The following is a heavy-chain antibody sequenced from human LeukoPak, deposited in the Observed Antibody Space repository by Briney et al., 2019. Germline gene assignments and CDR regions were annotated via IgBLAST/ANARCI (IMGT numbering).Heavy chain of an antibody. D-gene: IGHD1-26*01. CDR2: IHYSGST. CDR3: ARGSVGSYGGSQIFDY. V-gene: IGHV4-39*01. Sequence: SVTLSLTCSVSGGSISSSNYYWGSIRQPPGKGLEWIGSIHYSGSTYYNPSLKSRVTISVDTSNNQFSLKLSSVTAADTAVYYCARGSVGSYGGSQIFDYWGQGILVTVSP. CDR1: GGSISSSNYY. J-gene: IGHJ4*02.